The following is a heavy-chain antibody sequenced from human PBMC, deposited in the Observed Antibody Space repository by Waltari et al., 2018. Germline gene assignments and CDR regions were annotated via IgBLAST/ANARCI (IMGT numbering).Heavy chain of an antibody. V-gene: IGHV3-30*03. CDR2: VTYDGSET. Sequence: QVQLVESGGTVVRPGKSLRLSCVGSGFIFGSNGMHWVRQAPGQGLEGVAGVTYDGSETYYGDSVKGRFTISRDNSNNTLHLQMTSLRDEDTAIFYCARGPVDGTKRGAFDIWGQGTMVTVSS. CDR1: GFIFGSNG. J-gene: IGHJ3*02. CDR3: ARGPVDGTKRGAFDI. D-gene: IGHD1-1*01.